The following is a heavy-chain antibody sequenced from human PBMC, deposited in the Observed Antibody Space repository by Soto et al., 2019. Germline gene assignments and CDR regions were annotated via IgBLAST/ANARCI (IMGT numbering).Heavy chain of an antibody. CDR3: SHGYYQYFNS. D-gene: IGHD5-18*01. CDR1: GVTLTDVW. J-gene: IGHJ4*02. CDR2: IKSNTAGGTT. Sequence: GGPLRLSCAVSGVTLTDVWMNWVRQAPGKGPEWVGRIKSNTAGGTTDFAAPVKGRFTISRDDSQNTLYLQMDSLKTEDTAVYYCSHGYYQYFNSWGPGTLVTV. V-gene: IGHV3-15*07.